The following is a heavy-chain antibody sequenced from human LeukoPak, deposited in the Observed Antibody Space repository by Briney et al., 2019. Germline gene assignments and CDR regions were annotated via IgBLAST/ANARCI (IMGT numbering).Heavy chain of an antibody. V-gene: IGHV3-48*04. CDR3: ARDPVQLWTLDY. D-gene: IGHD5-18*01. CDR1: GFTFSSYG. Sequence: PGGSLRLSCAASGFTFSSYGMNWIRQAQGKGLEWVSYISSSGSTIYYADSVKGRFTISRDNAKNSLYLQMNSLRAEDTAVYYCARDPVQLWTLDYWGQGTLVTVSS. CDR2: ISSSGSTI. J-gene: IGHJ4*02.